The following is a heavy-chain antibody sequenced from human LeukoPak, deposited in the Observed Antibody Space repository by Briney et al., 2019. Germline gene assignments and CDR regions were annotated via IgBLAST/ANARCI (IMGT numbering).Heavy chain of an antibody. CDR3: ARRSRYSSSWY. V-gene: IGHV4-39*01. D-gene: IGHD6-13*01. Sequence: SETLSLTCTVSGGSISSSRYYWGWIRQPPGKGLEWIGSIYYSGSTYYNPSLKSRVTISVDTSKNQFSLKLSSVTAADTAVYYCARRSRYSSSWYWGQGTLVTVSS. CDR2: IYYSGST. J-gene: IGHJ4*02. CDR1: GGSISSSRYY.